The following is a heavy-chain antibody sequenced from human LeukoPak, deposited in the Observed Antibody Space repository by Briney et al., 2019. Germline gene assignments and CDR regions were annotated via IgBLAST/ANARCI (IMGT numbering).Heavy chain of an antibody. CDR3: VRSGQQPFDS. D-gene: IGHD6-13*01. J-gene: IGHJ4*02. CDR2: VNSDGSIT. V-gene: IGHV3-74*01. CDR1: EFTFSSYW. Sequence: GGSLRLSCAASEFTFSSYWMHWVRQAPGKGLEWVSRVNSDGSITTYADSVKGRFTISRDNAKNTLYLQMNSQRAEDTAVYYCVRSGQQPFDSWGQGTLATVSS.